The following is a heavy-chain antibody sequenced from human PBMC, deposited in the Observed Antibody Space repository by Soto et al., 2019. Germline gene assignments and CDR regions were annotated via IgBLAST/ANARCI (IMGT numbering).Heavy chain of an antibody. CDR2: IYYSGST. J-gene: IGHJ4*02. Sequence: QVQLQESGPGLVKPSQTLSLTCTVSGGSISSGGYYWSWIRQHPGKGLEWIGYIYYSGSTYYNPSLKSRVTIAVDTSKNQFSLKLSSVTAADTAVYYCAREVVDTATYYFDYWGQGTLVTVSS. D-gene: IGHD5-18*01. CDR1: GGSISSGGYY. V-gene: IGHV4-31*03. CDR3: AREVVDTATYYFDY.